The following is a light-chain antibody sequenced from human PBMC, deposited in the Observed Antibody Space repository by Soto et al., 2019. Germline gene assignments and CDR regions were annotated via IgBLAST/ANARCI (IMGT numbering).Light chain of an antibody. J-gene: IGKJ2*03. V-gene: IGKV3-15*01. CDR2: GAS. Sequence: VMTQSPATLSVSPGERVTLSCRASESVTINLAWYQQKSGQAPRLLIHGASTRATGIPARFSGSGSGIEFTLTISSLQSEDSAVYYCQQYHNWYSFGQGSKLEIK. CDR3: QQYHNWYS. CDR1: ESVTIN.